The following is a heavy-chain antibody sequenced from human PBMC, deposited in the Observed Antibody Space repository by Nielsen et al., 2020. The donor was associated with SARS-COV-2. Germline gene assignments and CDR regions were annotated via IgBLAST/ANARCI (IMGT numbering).Heavy chain of an antibody. CDR3: ARHWREGATFYWFFDL. D-gene: IGHD1-26*01. CDR2: IWYDGTNK. J-gene: IGHJ2*01. Sequence: GGSLRLSCAASGFTFSSYGMHWVRQAPGKGLEWVAVIWYDGTNKNYADSVKGRFTISRDNYKNTLYLQMNSLRAEDTAVYYCARHWREGATFYWFFDLWGRGTLVTVSS. V-gene: IGHV3-33*01. CDR1: GFTFSSYG.